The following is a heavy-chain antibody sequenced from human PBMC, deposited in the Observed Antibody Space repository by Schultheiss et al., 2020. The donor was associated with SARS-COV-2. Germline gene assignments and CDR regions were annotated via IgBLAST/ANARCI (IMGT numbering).Heavy chain of an antibody. Sequence: SETLSLTCAVSGYSISSGYYWGWIRQPPGKGLEWIGSIYHSGSTYYNPSLKSRVTISVDTSKNQFSLKLAPVTAADTAVYFCARDATLPGPNYFDYWGQGTLVTVSS. CDR2: IYHSGST. J-gene: IGHJ4*02. CDR1: GYSISSGYY. CDR3: ARDATLPGPNYFDY. D-gene: IGHD5-24*01. V-gene: IGHV4-38-2*02.